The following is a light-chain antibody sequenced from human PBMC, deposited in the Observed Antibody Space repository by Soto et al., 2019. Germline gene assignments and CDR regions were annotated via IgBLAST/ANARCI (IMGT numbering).Light chain of an antibody. Sequence: DIELTQSPSFLSASVGDRVTITCRASQAISSCLVWYQQKPGKAPKVLIYGASTLQSGVPSRFSGSGSGTEFTPTISSLQPEDFATYYCQQLNTFPRTFGQGTRLDIK. CDR1: QAISSC. CDR2: GAS. CDR3: QQLNTFPRT. J-gene: IGKJ5*01. V-gene: IGKV1-9*01.